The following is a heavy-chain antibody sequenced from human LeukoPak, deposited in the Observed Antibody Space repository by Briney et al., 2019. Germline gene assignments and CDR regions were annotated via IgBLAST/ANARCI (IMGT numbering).Heavy chain of an antibody. CDR1: GYTFTSYY. J-gene: IGHJ4*02. D-gene: IGHD1-26*01. CDR2: INPSGGST. CDR3: ARDIGIVGAPGDY. V-gene: IGHV1-46*01. Sequence: ASVKVSCKASGYTFTSYYMHWVRQAPGQGLECMGIINPSGGSTSYAQKFQGRVTMTRDTSTSTVYMELSSLSSEDTAVYYCARDIGIVGAPGDYWGQGTLVTVSS.